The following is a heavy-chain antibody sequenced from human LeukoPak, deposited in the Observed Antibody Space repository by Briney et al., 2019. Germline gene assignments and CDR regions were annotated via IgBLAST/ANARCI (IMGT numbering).Heavy chain of an antibody. Sequence: QTGGSLRLSCAASGFTFNNYAMSWVRQAPGKGLEWVSAISDNGGDTKYADSVKGRFTISRDNSKNTLYLQMNSLRVEDTAIYYCGKDRKLDYWGQGTLVTVSS. CDR1: GFTFNNYA. CDR2: ISDNGGDT. CDR3: GKDRKLDY. J-gene: IGHJ4*02. V-gene: IGHV3-23*01.